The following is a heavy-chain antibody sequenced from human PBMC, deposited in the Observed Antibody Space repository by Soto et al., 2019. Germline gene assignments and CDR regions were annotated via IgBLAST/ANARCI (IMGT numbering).Heavy chain of an antibody. J-gene: IGHJ4*02. D-gene: IGHD1-1*01. CDR3: VRGPYNYNSRYFDY. V-gene: IGHV4-34*01. CDR2: INHSGIT. CDR1: GGSFSGYF. Sequence: ETLSLPCTVSGGSFSGYFWTWIRQPPGKGLEWLAEINHSGITNYNPSVESRVSMSVDTSKNQFPLRLYSVTAADTAVYYCVRGPYNYNSRYFDYWGQGTLVTVSS.